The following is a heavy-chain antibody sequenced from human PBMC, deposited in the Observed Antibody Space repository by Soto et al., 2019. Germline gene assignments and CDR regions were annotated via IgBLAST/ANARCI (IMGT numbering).Heavy chain of an antibody. CDR2: ISYDGANI. Sequence: GGSLRLSCAASGFTFSSYAMHWVRQAPGKGLEWVAVISYDGANIYYLDSVKGRFTISRDNSKNTLYLHMNSLRGEDTAVYYCAKEMYSSSYFEYWGQGTLVTVSS. V-gene: IGHV3-30-3*01. D-gene: IGHD6-13*01. CDR3: AKEMYSSSYFEY. CDR1: GFTFSSYA. J-gene: IGHJ4*02.